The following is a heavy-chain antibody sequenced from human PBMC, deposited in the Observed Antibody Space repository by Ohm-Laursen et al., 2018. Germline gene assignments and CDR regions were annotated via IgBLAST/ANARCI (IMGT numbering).Heavy chain of an antibody. CDR3: AKDYEAFWSGSTTLDY. Sequence: SLRLSCTASGFTFSSYGMHWVRQAPGKGLEWVAVISYDGSNKYYADSVKGRFTISRDNSKNTLYLQMNSLRAEDTAVYYCAKDYEAFWSGSTTLDYWGQGTLVTVSS. CDR2: ISYDGSNK. V-gene: IGHV3-30*18. J-gene: IGHJ4*02. D-gene: IGHD3-3*01. CDR1: GFTFSSYG.